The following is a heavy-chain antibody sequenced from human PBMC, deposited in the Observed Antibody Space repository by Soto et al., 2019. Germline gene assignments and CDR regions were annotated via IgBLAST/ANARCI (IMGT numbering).Heavy chain of an antibody. J-gene: IGHJ4*02. V-gene: IGHV3-30*03. CDR1: DFDFSSYG. D-gene: IGHD3-10*01. Sequence: CLRLSCAASDFDFSSYGIHWVRQAPGKGLEWVAASSYDGRETFYADSAKGRFTVSKEMSKNTAFLQMNALRHEGTAVYFCARDSGWPILNFDNWGQGXPVTVYS. CDR3: ARDSGWPILNFDN. CDR2: SSYDGRET.